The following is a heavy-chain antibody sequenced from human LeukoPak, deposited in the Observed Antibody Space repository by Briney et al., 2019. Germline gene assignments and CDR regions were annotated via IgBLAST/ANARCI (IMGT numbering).Heavy chain of an antibody. D-gene: IGHD4-11*01. V-gene: IGHV3-48*01. Sequence: GGSLRLSCAASGFTFSSYGMHWVRQAPGKGLEWVSYISSSSSTIYYADSVKGRFTISRDNAKNSLYLQMNSLRAEDTAVYYCARGDYTFDYWGQGTLVTVSS. CDR1: GFTFSSYG. J-gene: IGHJ4*02. CDR2: ISSSSSTI. CDR3: ARGDYTFDY.